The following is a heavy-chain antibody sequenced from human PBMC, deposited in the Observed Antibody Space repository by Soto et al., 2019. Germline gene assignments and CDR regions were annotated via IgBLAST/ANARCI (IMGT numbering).Heavy chain of an antibody. D-gene: IGHD4-17*01. CDR1: GFTFSSYE. CDR2: ISSSGSTI. CDR3: AREAYVVDGDYLLPTKDAFDI. J-gene: IGHJ3*02. V-gene: IGHV3-48*03. Sequence: QSGGSLRLSCAASGFTFSSYEMNWVRQAPGKGLEWVSYISSSGSTIYYADSVKGRFTISRDNAKNSLYLQMNSLRAEDTAVYYCAREAYVVDGDYLLPTKDAFDIWGQGTMVTVS.